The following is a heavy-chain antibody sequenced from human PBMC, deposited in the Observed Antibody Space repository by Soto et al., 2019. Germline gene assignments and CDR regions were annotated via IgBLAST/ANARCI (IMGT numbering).Heavy chain of an antibody. Sequence: SETLSLTFAVSGGSFITGGYSWSWIRQPPGKGLEWIGCIYHSGSTYYNPSLKSRVTISVDRSKNQFSLKLSSVTAADTAVYYCARGYYYGSGSVKRNWFDPWGQGTLVTVS. CDR1: GGSFITGGYS. J-gene: IGHJ5*02. CDR2: IYHSGST. V-gene: IGHV4-30-2*01. D-gene: IGHD3-10*01. CDR3: ARGYYYGSGSVKRNWFDP.